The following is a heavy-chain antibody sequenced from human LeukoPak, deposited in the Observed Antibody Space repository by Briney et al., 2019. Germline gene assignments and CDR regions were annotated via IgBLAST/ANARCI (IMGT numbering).Heavy chain of an antibody. Sequence: SETLSLTCTVSGGSISSNYWSWIRQPPGKGLEWIGYIYYSGSTNYNPSLKSRVTISVDTSKNQFSLKLSSVTAADTAVYYCARRDRNYDILTGYSDHDYWGQGTLVTVSS. J-gene: IGHJ4*02. CDR3: ARRDRNYDILTGYSDHDY. D-gene: IGHD3-9*01. CDR1: GGSISSNY. CDR2: IYYSGST. V-gene: IGHV4-59*08.